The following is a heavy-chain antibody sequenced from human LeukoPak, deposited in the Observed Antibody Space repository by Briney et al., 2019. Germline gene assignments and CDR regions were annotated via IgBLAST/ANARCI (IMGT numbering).Heavy chain of an antibody. J-gene: IGHJ4*02. CDR2: ISGSGGSK. CDR3: AKATGYSSSWYLDY. D-gene: IGHD6-13*01. CDR1: GFTFSSYA. Sequence: TGGSLRLSCAASGFTFSSYAMSWVRQAPGKGLEWVSAISGSGGSKYYADSVKGRFTISRDNSKNTLYLQMNSLRAEDTAVYYCAKATGYSSSWYLDYWGQGTLVTVSS. V-gene: IGHV3-23*01.